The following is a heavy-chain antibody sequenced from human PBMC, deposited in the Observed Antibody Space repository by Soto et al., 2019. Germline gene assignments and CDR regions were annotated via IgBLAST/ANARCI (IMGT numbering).Heavy chain of an antibody. CDR3: VRVVTVFGVLRNWFDP. V-gene: IGHV4-59*01. D-gene: IGHD3-3*01. CDR2: IYYLGNT. J-gene: IGHJ5*02. CDR1: GSSMTTYY. Sequence: SETLSLTCSVSGSSMTTYYWHWIRQPPGKGLEWIGHIYYLGNTNYNPSLKSRVTLSLDTSKSQVSLRLSSVTAADTAVYYCVRVVTVFGVLRNWFDPWGQGTLVTVSS.